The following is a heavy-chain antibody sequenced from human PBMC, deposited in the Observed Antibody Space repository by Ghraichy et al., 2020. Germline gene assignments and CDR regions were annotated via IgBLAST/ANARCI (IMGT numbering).Heavy chain of an antibody. D-gene: IGHD3-10*01. V-gene: IGHV4-31*03. J-gene: IGHJ4*02. CDR2: IYYSGST. CDR1: GGSIISAGYY. CDR3: ARDSSNYGSGISYFDY. Sequence: SETLSLTCTVSGGSIISAGYYWSWIRQHPGKGLEWIGYIYYSGSTYYNPSLQSRVTISVDTSKNQFSLKLSSVTAADTAVYYCARDSSNYGSGISYFDYWGQGTLVTVSS.